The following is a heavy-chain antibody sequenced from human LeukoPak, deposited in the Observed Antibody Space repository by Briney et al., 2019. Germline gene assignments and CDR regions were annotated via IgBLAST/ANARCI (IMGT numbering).Heavy chain of an antibody. V-gene: IGHV3-74*01. D-gene: IGHD6-19*01. CDR2: INEDGSGT. CDR1: GFTFSRFW. Sequence: GGSLSLSCAASGFTFSRFWMHWARQTPGRGLVWISRINEDGSGTTYADSVMGRFTISRDNAKNTVYLKMNSLRVDDTAVYYCGSGGPTVAGKAIDYWGQGALVTVSS. J-gene: IGHJ4*02. CDR3: GSGGPTVAGKAIDY.